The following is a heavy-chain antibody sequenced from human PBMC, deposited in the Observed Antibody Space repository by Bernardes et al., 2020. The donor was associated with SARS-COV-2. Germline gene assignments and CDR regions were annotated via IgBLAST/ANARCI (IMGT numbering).Heavy chain of an antibody. CDR3: ATASPFIAAAGNWFDP. D-gene: IGHD6-13*01. Sequence: KFQGRVTMTEDTSTDTAYMELSSLRSEDTAVYYCATASPFIAAAGNWFDPWGQGTLVTVSS. V-gene: IGHV1-24*01. J-gene: IGHJ5*02.